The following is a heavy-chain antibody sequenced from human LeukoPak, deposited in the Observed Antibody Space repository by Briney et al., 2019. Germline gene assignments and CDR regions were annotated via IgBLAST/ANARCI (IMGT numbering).Heavy chain of an antibody. J-gene: IGHJ4*02. CDR3: ARDSSGGGPPYFDY. CDR1: GFTFTGFA. Sequence: GSLRLSCAASGFTFTGFAMTWVRQAPGKGLEWVSTISATGNDIYYADSVKGRFTISRDNSKNTLYLQMNSLRAEDTAVYYCARDSSGGGPPYFDYWGQGTLVTVSS. D-gene: IGHD3-16*01. V-gene: IGHV3-23*01. CDR2: ISATGNDI.